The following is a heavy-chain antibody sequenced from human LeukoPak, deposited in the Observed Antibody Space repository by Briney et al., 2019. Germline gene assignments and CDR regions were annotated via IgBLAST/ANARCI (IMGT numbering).Heavy chain of an antibody. J-gene: IGHJ3*02. CDR3: ATENHYDTSGYYLVSGFDI. CDR2: FDSEDGET. V-gene: IGHV1-24*01. CDR1: GYTFTSYG. D-gene: IGHD3-22*01. Sequence: ASVKVSCKASGYTFTSYGITWVRQAPGQGLEWMGGFDSEDGETVYAQKFQGRVTMTEDTSTDTAYMELSSLKSEDTAVYYCATENHYDTSGYYLVSGFDIWGQGTMITVSS.